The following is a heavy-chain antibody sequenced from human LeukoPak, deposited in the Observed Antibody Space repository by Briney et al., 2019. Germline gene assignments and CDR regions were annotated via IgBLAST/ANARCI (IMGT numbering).Heavy chain of an antibody. CDR3: AHRPSYSGSPQGGWFDP. V-gene: IGHV2-5*02. CDR2: IYWDDDK. Sequence: SGPTLVKPTQTLTLTCTFSGFSLSTSGVGVGWIRQPPGKALEWLALIYWDDDKRYSPSLKSRLTITKDTSKNQVVLTMTNMDPVDTATYCCAHRPSYSGSPQGGWFDPWGQGTLVTVSS. CDR1: GFSLSTSGVG. D-gene: IGHD1-26*01. J-gene: IGHJ5*02.